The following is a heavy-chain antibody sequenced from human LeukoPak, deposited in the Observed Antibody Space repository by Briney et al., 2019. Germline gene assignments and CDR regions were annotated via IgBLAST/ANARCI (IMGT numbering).Heavy chain of an antibody. CDR3: ARDPVLGIAATRRFDY. J-gene: IGHJ4*02. CDR2: INPNSGGT. CDR1: GYTFTGYY. Sequence: EASVKVSCKASGYTFTGYYMHRVRQAPGQGLEWMGWINPNSGGTNYAQKFQGRVTMTRDTSISTAYMELSRLRSDDTAVYYCARDPVLGIAATRRFDYWGQGTLVTVSS. V-gene: IGHV1-2*02. D-gene: IGHD6-13*01.